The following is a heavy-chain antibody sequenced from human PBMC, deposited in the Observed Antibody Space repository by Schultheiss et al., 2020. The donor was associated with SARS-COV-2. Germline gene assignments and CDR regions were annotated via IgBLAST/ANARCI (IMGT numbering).Heavy chain of an antibody. V-gene: IGHV4-4*08. CDR1: GGSISSYY. CDR2: INHSGST. J-gene: IGHJ4*02. CDR3: ARDRGSGYGHFDY. D-gene: IGHD5-12*01. Sequence: TLSLTCTVSGGSISSYYWSWIRQPPGKGLEWIGEINHSGSTNYNPSLKSRVTISVDTSKNQFSLKVNSVTAADTAVYYCARDRGSGYGHFDYWGQGTLVTVSS.